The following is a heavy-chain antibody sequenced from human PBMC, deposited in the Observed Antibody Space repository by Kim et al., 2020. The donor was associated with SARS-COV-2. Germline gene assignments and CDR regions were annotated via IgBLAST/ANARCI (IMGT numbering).Heavy chain of an antibody. CDR1: GFTFSIYA. V-gene: IGHV3-23*01. Sequence: GGSLRLSCAASGFTFSIYATSWVRQAPGKGLEWVSAISGSGGSTYYADSVKGRFTISRDNSKNTLYLQMNSLRAEDTAVYYCAKATGITLGFYYYYGMDVWGQGTTVTVSS. J-gene: IGHJ6*02. CDR2: ISGSGGST. CDR3: AKATGITLGFYYYYGMDV. D-gene: IGHD3-16*01.